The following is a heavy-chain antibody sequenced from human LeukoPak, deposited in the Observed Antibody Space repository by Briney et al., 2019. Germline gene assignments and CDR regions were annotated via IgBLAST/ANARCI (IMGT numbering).Heavy chain of an antibody. CDR3: AIPPLSGTGSSRPLAGMDV. Sequence: GGSLRLSCAASGFSFSIYSMNWVRQAPGKGLEWVSYISHTGSPVSYADSVKGRFTISRDNARNSLYLQTYSLRAEDTAVYYCAIPPLSGTGSSRPLAGMDVWGQGTTVTVSS. J-gene: IGHJ6*02. CDR2: ISHTGSPV. D-gene: IGHD3-10*01. V-gene: IGHV3-48*04. CDR1: GFSFSIYS.